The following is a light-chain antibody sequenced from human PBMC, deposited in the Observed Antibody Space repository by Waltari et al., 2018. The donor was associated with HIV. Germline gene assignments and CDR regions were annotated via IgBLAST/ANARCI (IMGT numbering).Light chain of an antibody. J-gene: IGLJ1*01. Sequence: QSALTQPASVSGSPGQSITISCTGTSSDIGAYNYVSWYQHHPGKVPTLLIYEVTNRPSGVSHRFSGSKSGNTASLTISGLQAEDEADFYCTSYTSISTLVFGTGTKVTVL. CDR1: SSDIGAYNY. CDR3: TSYTSISTLV. V-gene: IGLV2-14*01. CDR2: EVT.